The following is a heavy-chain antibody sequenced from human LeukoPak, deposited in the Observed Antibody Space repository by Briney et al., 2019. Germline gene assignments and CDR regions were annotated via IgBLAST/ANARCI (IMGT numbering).Heavy chain of an antibody. CDR2: MNPNSGNT. CDR3: ATTPRYCSSTSCPIVY. CDR1: GYTFTSYD. V-gene: IGHV1-8*01. D-gene: IGHD2-2*01. J-gene: IGHJ4*02. Sequence: ASVKVSCKASGYTFTSYDINWVRQATGQGLEWMGWMNPNSGNTGYAQKFQGRVTMTRNTSISTAYMELSSLRSEDAAAYYCATTPRYCSSTSCPIVYWGQGTLVTVSS.